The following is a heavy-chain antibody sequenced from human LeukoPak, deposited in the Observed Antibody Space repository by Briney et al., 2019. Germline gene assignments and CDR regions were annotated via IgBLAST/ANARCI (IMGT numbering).Heavy chain of an antibody. CDR2: IYYSGST. CDR1: GGSISSGGFY. Sequence: PSETLSLTCTVSGGSISSGGFYWSWIRQHPGKGLEWIGYIYYSGSTYCNPSLKSRVTISVDTSKNQFSLKLSSVTAADTAVYYCARVFGRGSGYYRVLWFDPWGQGTLVTVSS. V-gene: IGHV4-31*03. J-gene: IGHJ5*02. CDR3: ARVFGRGSGYYRVLWFDP. D-gene: IGHD3-22*01.